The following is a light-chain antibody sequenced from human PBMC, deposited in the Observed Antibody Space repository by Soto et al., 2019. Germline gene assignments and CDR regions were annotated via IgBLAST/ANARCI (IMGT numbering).Light chain of an antibody. J-gene: IGLJ2*01. CDR3: QVWDTGSDHPV. Sequence: VLTQPPSVSGAPGQTATITCGGTNIGDKNVHWYQQRPGQAPVLVIYYDSGRPSGISERFSGSNSANTATLTISRVEAGDEADYCCQVWDTGSDHPVFGGGTKLTVL. CDR2: YDS. CDR1: NIGDKN. V-gene: IGLV3-21*04.